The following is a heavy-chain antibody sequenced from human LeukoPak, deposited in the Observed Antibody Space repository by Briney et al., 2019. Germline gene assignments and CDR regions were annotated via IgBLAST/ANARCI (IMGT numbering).Heavy chain of an antibody. Sequence: ASVKVSCKAAGYTFTSYAMHWVRQAPGQRLEWMGWINAGNGNTKYSQKLQGRVTITRDTSANTGYMELSSLRYEDTAVYYCARDSFGTSRPSDYWGQGTLVTVSS. CDR2: INAGNGNT. CDR1: GYTFTSYA. V-gene: IGHV1-3*01. J-gene: IGHJ4*02. D-gene: IGHD2-2*01. CDR3: ARDSFGTSRPSDY.